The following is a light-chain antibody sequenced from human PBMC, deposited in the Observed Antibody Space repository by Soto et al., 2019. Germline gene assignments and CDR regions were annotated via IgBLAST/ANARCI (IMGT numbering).Light chain of an antibody. V-gene: IGLV1-47*01. CDR1: SSHIGSNY. J-gene: IGLJ7*01. CDR2: RNN. Sequence: QAVVTQPPSASGTPGQRVTISCSGSSSHIGSNYVYWYRQLPGTAPKLLIYRNNQRPSGVPDRFSGSKSGTSASLAISGLRSEDEADYYCAAWDDSLSGALFGGGTQLTVL. CDR3: AAWDDSLSGAL.